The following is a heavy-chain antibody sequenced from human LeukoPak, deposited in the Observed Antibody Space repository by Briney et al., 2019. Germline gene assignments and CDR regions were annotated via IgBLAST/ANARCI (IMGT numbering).Heavy chain of an antibody. J-gene: IGHJ4*02. CDR2: ISTSSSYR. CDR1: GFTFSSYN. Sequence: PGGSLRLSCAASGFTFSSYNMNWVRQAPGKGLEWVSSISTSSSYRYYADSVKGRFTISRDNAKKLLYLQMNSLRAEDTALYHCARKGLGGELGGFDSWGQGTLVTVSS. V-gene: IGHV3-21*04. D-gene: IGHD1-7*01. CDR3: ARKGLGGELGGFDS.